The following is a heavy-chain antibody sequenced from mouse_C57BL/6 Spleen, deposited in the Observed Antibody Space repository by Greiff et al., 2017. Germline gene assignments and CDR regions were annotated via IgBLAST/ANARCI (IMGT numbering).Heavy chain of an antibody. J-gene: IGHJ2*01. CDR1: GYAFSSSW. D-gene: IGHD3-3*01. V-gene: IGHV1-82*01. Sequence: VQLQQSGPELVKPGASVKISCKASGYAFSSSWMNWVKQRPGKGLEWIGRIYPGDGDTNYNGKFKGKATLTADKSSSTAYMQLSSLTSEDSAVYFCARGDDYFDYWGQGTTLTVSS. CDR3: ARGDDYFDY. CDR2: IYPGDGDT.